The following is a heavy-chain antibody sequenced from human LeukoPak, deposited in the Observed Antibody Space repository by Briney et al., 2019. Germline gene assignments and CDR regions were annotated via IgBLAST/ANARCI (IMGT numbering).Heavy chain of an antibody. Sequence: GGSLRLSCVASGLPIADFAMHWVRQAPGKGRKWVSSISSSTSYIYYADSVKGRFTISRDNAKNSLYLQMNSLRAEDTAVYYCAKEMKPWMHFDYWGQGTLVTVSS. CDR2: ISSSTSYI. J-gene: IGHJ4*02. CDR3: AKEMKPWMHFDY. CDR1: GLPIADFA. V-gene: IGHV3-21*01. D-gene: IGHD5-12*01.